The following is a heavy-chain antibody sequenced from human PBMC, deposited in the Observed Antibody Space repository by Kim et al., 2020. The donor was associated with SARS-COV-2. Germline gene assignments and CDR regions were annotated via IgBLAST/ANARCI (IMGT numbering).Heavy chain of an antibody. V-gene: IGHV3-7*01. CDR3: ARVQKQLWEYYGMDV. D-gene: IGHD5-18*01. CDR1: GFTFSSYW. J-gene: IGHJ6*01. Sequence: GGSLRLSCAASGFTFSSYWMSWVRQAPGKGLEWVANIKQDGSEKYYVDSVKGRFTISRDNAKNSLYLQMNSLRAEDTAVYYCARVQKQLWEYYGMDVCGQGTTVAVSS. CDR2: IKQDGSEK.